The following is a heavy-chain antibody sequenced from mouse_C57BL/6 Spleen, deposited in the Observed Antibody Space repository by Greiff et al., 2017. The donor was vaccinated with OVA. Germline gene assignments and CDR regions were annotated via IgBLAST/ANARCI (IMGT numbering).Heavy chain of an antibody. Sequence: QVQLQQPGPELVKPGASVKISCKASGYAFSSSWMNWVKQRHGKGLEWIGRIYPGDGDTNYNGKFKGKATLTADKSSSTASMQLSSLTSEDSAVYFCARGGIYGSSLYYAMDYWGQGTSVTVSS. J-gene: IGHJ4*01. D-gene: IGHD1-1*01. CDR2: IYPGDGDT. CDR1: GYAFSSSW. V-gene: IGHV1-82*01. CDR3: ARGGIYGSSLYYAMDY.